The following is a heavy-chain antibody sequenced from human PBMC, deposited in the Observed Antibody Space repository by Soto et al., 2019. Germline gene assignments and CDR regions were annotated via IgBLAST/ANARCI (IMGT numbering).Heavy chain of an antibody. J-gene: IGHJ6*02. CDR2: INHSGST. D-gene: IGHD5-18*01. Sequence: SETLSLTCAVYGGSFSGYYWSWIRQPPGKGLEWVGEINHSGSTNYNPSLKSRVTISVDTSKNQFSLKLSSVTAADTAVYYCARGGYSYGLRYYYYGMDVWGQGTTATVSS. V-gene: IGHV4-34*01. CDR1: GGSFSGYY. CDR3: ARGGYSYGLRYYYYGMDV.